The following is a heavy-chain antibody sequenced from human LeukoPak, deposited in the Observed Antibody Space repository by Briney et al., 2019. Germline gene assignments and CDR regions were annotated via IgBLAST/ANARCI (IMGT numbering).Heavy chain of an antibody. CDR3: ARVSGSSSWYQGIRAFDI. J-gene: IGHJ3*02. Sequence: PGGSLRLSCAASGFTFSSYSMNWVRQAPGKGLEWVSYISSSSSTMYYADSVKGRFTISRDNAKNSLYLQMNSLRAEDTAVYYCARVSGSSSWYQGIRAFDIWGQGTMVTVSS. D-gene: IGHD6-13*01. V-gene: IGHV3-48*01. CDR1: GFTFSSYS. CDR2: ISSSSSTM.